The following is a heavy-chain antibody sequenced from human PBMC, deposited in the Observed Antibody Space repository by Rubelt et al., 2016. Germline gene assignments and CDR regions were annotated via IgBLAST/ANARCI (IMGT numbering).Heavy chain of an antibody. CDR1: GFTFSSYA. CDR3: ANNRGHPDMTTVTSGVCDY. Sequence: GSLRLSCAASGFTFSSYAMSWVRQAPGKGLEWVSAISGSGGSTYYADSVKGRFTISRDNSKNTLYLQMNSRRAEDTAVYYFANNRGHPDMTTVTSGVCDYWGQGTLVTVSS. V-gene: IGHV3-23*01. J-gene: IGHJ4*02. CDR2: ISGSGGST. D-gene: IGHD4-17*01.